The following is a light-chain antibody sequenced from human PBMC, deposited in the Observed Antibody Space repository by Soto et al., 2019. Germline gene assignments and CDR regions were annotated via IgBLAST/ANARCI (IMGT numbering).Light chain of an antibody. CDR3: QSYDSSLSRSV. CDR1: SSNVGAGYD. J-gene: IGLJ2*01. CDR2: ANI. Sequence: QLVVTQPPSVSGAPGQRVTISCTGSSSNVGAGYDVHWYQQLPGTAPKLLIYANINRPSGVPDRFSGSKSGTSASLAITGLQAEDEADYYCQSYDSSLSRSVFGGGTKLTVL. V-gene: IGLV1-40*01.